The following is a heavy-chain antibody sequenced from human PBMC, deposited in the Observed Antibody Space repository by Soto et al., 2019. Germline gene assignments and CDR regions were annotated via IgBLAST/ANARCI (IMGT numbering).Heavy chain of an antibody. V-gene: IGHV3-30*18. CDR3: ANGGDGYHFGSDI. D-gene: IGHD5-12*01. Sequence: QVQLVESGGGVVQPGRSLRLSCAASGFTFSSYGMHWVRQAPGKGLEWVAVISYDGINKYYADSVKGRFTISRDNSKNTLYLQMNSLRAEDTAVYYCANGGDGYHFGSDIWGQGTMVTVSS. CDR1: GFTFSSYG. J-gene: IGHJ3*02. CDR2: ISYDGINK.